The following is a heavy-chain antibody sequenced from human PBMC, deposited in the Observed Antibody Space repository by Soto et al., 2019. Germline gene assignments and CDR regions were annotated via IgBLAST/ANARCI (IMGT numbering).Heavy chain of an antibody. D-gene: IGHD3-3*01. J-gene: IGHJ6*02. Sequence: ASVKVSCKASGYTFTSYAMHWVRQAPGQRLEWMGWINAGNGNTKYSQKFQGRVTITRDTSASTAYMELSSLGSEDTAVYYCARDVLRFLEWFPLYYYGMDVWGQGTTVTVSS. CDR2: INAGNGNT. CDR1: GYTFTSYA. V-gene: IGHV1-3*01. CDR3: ARDVLRFLEWFPLYYYGMDV.